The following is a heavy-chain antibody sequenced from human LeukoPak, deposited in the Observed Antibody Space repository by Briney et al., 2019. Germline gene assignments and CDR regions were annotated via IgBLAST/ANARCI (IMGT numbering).Heavy chain of an antibody. J-gene: IGHJ4*02. CDR3: ARDRLYQPLLPFDY. CDR2: ISSNGGST. D-gene: IGHD2-2*01. Sequence: PGGSLRLSCAASGFTVSSNYMSWVRQAPGKGLEYVSGISSNGGSTYYANSVKGRFTISRDNSKNTLYLQMGSLRAEDMAVYHCARDRLYQPLLPFDYWGQGTLVTVSS. V-gene: IGHV3-64*01. CDR1: GFTVSSNY.